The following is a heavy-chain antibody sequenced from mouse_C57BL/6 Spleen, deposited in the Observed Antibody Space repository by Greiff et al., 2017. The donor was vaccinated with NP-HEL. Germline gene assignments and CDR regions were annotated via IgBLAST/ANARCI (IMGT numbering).Heavy chain of an antibody. J-gene: IGHJ1*03. CDR3: ARDNGYYRYFDV. Sequence: EVQLVESGGGLVKPGGSLKLSCAASGFTFSSYAMSWVRQTPEKRLEWVATISDGGSYTYYPDNVKGRFTISRDNAKNNLYLQMSHLKSEDTAMYYCARDNGYYRYFDVWGTGTTVTVSS. V-gene: IGHV5-4*01. D-gene: IGHD2-2*01. CDR2: ISDGGSYT. CDR1: GFTFSSYA.